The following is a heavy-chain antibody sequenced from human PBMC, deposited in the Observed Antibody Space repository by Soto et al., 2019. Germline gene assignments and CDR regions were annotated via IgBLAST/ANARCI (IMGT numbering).Heavy chain of an antibody. Sequence: EVQLVESGGGLVQPGGSLRLSCAASGVTVSSNYMSWVRQAPGKGLEWVSVIYSGGSTYYADSVKGRFTISRDNSKNTLYLQMNGLRAEATAVYYCARHGYNYGGGYFDYWGQGTLVTVSS. CDR3: ARHGYNYGGGYFDY. D-gene: IGHD5-18*01. J-gene: IGHJ4*02. CDR2: IYSGGST. V-gene: IGHV3-66*04. CDR1: GVTVSSNY.